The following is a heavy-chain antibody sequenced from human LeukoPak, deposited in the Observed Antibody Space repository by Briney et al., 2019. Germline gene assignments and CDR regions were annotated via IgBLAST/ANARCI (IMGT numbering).Heavy chain of an antibody. CDR2: IYSGGST. CDR3: AGASSYSSSWYGYYYYYYMDV. CDR1: GFTFSSYG. J-gene: IGHJ6*03. V-gene: IGHV3-66*01. D-gene: IGHD6-13*01. Sequence: GGSLRLSCAASGFTFSSYGMSWVRQAPGKGLEWVSVIYSGGSTYYADSVKGRFTISRDNSKNTLYLQMNSLRAEDTAVYYCAGASSYSSSWYGYYYYYYMDVWGKGTTVTISS.